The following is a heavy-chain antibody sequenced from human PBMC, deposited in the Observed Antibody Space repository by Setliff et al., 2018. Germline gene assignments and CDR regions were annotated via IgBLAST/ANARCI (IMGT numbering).Heavy chain of an antibody. CDR1: GDSISRSTYY. CDR3: ARDQFSSGWYGPPESYFDC. Sequence: PSETLSLTCTVSGDSISRSTYYWGWIRQAPGKGLEWIGYIQKRGSTTTKYNPSLGSRISMSIDTSKNQFSLQLSSVSDGDTAVYYCARDQFSSGWYGPPESYFDCWGQGIRVTVSS. D-gene: IGHD6-19*01. CDR2: IQKRGSTTT. J-gene: IGHJ4*02. V-gene: IGHV4-61*01.